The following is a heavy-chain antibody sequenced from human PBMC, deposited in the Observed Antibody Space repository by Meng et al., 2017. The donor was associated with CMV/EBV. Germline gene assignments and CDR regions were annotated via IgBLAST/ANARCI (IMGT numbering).Heavy chain of an antibody. J-gene: IGHJ4*02. D-gene: IGHD4-17*01. CDR3: AMGGDYGDYHDPFDY. CDR2: ISAYNGNT. V-gene: IGHV1-18*01. Sequence: ASVKVSCKASGYTFTSYGISWVRQAPGQGLEWMGWISAYNGNTNYAQKLQGRVTMTTDTSTSTAYMELRSLRSDDTAVYYCAMGGDYGDYHDPFDYWGQGTLVTVSS. CDR1: GYTFTSYG.